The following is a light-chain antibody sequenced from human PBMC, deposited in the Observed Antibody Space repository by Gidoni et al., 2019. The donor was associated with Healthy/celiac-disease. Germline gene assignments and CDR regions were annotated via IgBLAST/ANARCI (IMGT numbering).Light chain of an antibody. V-gene: IGKV1-33*01. CDR3: QQYDNLPALX. CDR1: QDISNY. Sequence: DIQMTQSPSSLSASVGDSVTITCQASQDISNYLNWYQQKPGKAPKLLIYDASNLETGVPSRFSGSGSGTDFTFTISSLQPEDIATYYCQQYDNLPALXXXGGTKVEIK. CDR2: DAS. J-gene: IGKJ4*01.